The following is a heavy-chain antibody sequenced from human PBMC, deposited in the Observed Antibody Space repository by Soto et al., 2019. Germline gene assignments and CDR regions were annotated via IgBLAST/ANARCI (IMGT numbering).Heavy chain of an antibody. V-gene: IGHV4-4*07. Sequence: PSETLSLTCTVSGGSISGHAWIWVRQPAGRGLEWIGHIYPSGSTSYNPSLRSRVTMSLDTSNNQIFLNLTSVTAADTAVYYCAREAGPDRWFDPWGQGTLVTVSS. D-gene: IGHD6-19*01. CDR2: IYPSGST. CDR3: AREAGPDRWFDP. CDR1: GGSISGHA. J-gene: IGHJ5*02.